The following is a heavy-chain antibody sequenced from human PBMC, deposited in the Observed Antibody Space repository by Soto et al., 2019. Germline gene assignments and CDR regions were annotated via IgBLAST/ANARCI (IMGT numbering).Heavy chain of an antibody. CDR1: GFSFSSYG. CDR3: AKGRGFFADYFGMDV. Sequence: QVQLVESGGGVAQPGRSLRLSCAASGFSFSSYGIHWVRQAPGKGLEWVAVISNDGRNKYYADSVKGRFTISRDNSKNTLYLQMNSLRAEDTAVYYCAKGRGFFADYFGMDVWGQGTTVTVSS. V-gene: IGHV3-30*18. D-gene: IGHD3-3*01. J-gene: IGHJ6*02. CDR2: ISNDGRNK.